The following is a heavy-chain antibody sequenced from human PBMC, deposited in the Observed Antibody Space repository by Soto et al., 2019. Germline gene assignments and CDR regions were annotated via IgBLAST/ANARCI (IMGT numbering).Heavy chain of an antibody. J-gene: IGHJ6*02. CDR1: GDSFSSNSAA. CDR2: TYYRSKWYN. V-gene: IGHV6-1*01. Sequence: PSQTLSLTCAISGDSFSSNSAALNWIRQSPSRGLEWLGRTYYRSKWYNDYAVSVKSRITLNPDTSKNQFSLQLNSLTPEDTAVYYCARAKEYTSSSGMDVWGQGITVTVSS. CDR3: ARAKEYTSSSGMDV. D-gene: IGHD6-6*01.